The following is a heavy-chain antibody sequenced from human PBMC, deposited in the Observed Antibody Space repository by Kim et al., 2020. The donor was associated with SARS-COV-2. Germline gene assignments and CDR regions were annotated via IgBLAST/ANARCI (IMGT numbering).Heavy chain of an antibody. CDR1: GYTFTDFY. Sequence: ASVKVSCKASGYTFTDFYIHWVRQAPGQGLEWMGRINPNTGDTNYAQNFQGRVTMTRDTSITTAYMTLSGLRSDDTALYYCARDDSSGWTLKNWGQGALV. V-gene: IGHV1-2*06. J-gene: IGHJ4*02. CDR3: ARDDSSGWTLKN. CDR2: INPNTGDT. D-gene: IGHD6-19*01.